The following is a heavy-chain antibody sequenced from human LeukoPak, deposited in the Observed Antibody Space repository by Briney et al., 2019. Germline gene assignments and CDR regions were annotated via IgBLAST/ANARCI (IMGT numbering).Heavy chain of an antibody. CDR1: GYTFTAYY. D-gene: IGHD5-24*01. Sequence: GASVKVSCKASGYTFTAYYMHWVRQAPGQGLEWMGWINPNSGGTKYAQKFQGRVTMTRDTSISTAYMELSRLRSDDTAVYYCAREDGYMAKVLDYWGQGTVVTVSS. J-gene: IGHJ4*02. CDR3: AREDGYMAKVLDY. V-gene: IGHV1-2*02. CDR2: INPNSGGT.